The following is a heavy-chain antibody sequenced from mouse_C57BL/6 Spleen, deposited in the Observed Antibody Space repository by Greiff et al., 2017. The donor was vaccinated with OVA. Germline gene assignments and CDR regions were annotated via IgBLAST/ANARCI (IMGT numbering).Heavy chain of an antibody. CDR1: GYAFSSSW. CDR3: ARSRANCAGAYFDY. J-gene: IGHJ2*01. Sequence: QVQLQQPGAELVKPGASVKISCKASGYAFSSSWMNWVKQRHGKGLEWIGRIYPGDGDTNYNGKFKGKATLTADKSSSTAYMQLSSLTSEDSAVYFCARSRANCAGAYFDYWGQGTTLTVSS. CDR2: IYPGDGDT. V-gene: IGHV1-82*01. D-gene: IGHD4-1*01.